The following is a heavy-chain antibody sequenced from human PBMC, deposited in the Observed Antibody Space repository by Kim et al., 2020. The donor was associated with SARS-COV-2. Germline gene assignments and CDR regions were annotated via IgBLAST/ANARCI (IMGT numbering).Heavy chain of an antibody. D-gene: IGHD3-22*01. V-gene: IGHV1-3*01. J-gene: IGHJ4*02. CDR1: GYTFTYYA. Sequence: DSVKVSCKTSGYTFTYYAIHWVRQAPGQRPECMGWINVGNGNTKYSQNFQGRVTITRDTSASTAYMELSSLRSEDTAVYYCARGGYSSGYYFQYDYWGQG. CDR3: ARGGYSSGYYFQYDY. CDR2: INVGNGNT.